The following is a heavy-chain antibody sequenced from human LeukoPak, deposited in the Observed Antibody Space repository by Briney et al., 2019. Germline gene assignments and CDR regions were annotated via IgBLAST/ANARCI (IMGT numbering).Heavy chain of an antibody. V-gene: IGHV3-23*01. J-gene: IGHJ4*02. CDR1: GFTFSTYA. CDR3: AKGTPPHYYGSGSFYTAFDY. D-gene: IGHD3-10*01. CDR2: INDSGGST. Sequence: QPGGSLRLSCAASGFTFSTYAMSWVRQAPGKGLEWVSTINDSGGSTYSADSVRGRFAISRDNSKSTLSLQMNSLRAEDTAVYFCAKGTPPHYYGSGSFYTAFDYWGQGTLVTVSS.